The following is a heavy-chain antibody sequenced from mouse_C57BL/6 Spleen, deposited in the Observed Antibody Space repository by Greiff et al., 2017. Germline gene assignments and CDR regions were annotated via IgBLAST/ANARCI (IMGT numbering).Heavy chain of an antibody. Sequence: EVQLQQSGPELVKPGASVKIPCKASGYTFTDYNMDWVKQSHGKSLEWIGDINPNHGGTIYNQKFKGKATLTVDKSSSTAYMERRSLTSEDTAVYYCARGGSGYDAMDYWGQGTSVTVSS. CDR1: GYTFTDYN. D-gene: IGHD3-2*02. J-gene: IGHJ4*01. V-gene: IGHV1-18*01. CDR2: INPNHGGT. CDR3: ARGGSGYDAMDY.